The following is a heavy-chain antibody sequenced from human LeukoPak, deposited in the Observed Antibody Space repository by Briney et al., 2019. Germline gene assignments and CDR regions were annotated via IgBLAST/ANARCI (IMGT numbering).Heavy chain of an antibody. CDR2: ISSSSSYI. D-gene: IGHD3-16*01. J-gene: IGHJ4*02. V-gene: IGHV3-21*01. CDR3: ARGPTFLFDY. CDR1: GFTFSSYS. Sequence: GGSLRLSCAASGFTFSSYSMNWVRRAPGKGLEWVSSISSSSSYIYYADSVKGRFTISRDNAKNTLYLQMNSLRAEDTAVYYCARGPTFLFDYWGQGTLVTVSS.